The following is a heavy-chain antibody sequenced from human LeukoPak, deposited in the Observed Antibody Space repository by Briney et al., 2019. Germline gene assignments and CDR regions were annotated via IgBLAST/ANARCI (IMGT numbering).Heavy chain of an antibody. Sequence: ASVKVSCKSSGYKFTGYYMHWVRQAPGQGLEWMGWINPNSGDSHHAQKFQGRVTMTRDTSISTAYMELSRLRSDDTAVYYCAREIGGILVFDYWGQGTLVTVSS. V-gene: IGHV1-2*02. J-gene: IGHJ4*02. CDR3: AREIGGILVFDY. D-gene: IGHD5-18*01. CDR2: INPNSGDS. CDR1: GYKFTGYY.